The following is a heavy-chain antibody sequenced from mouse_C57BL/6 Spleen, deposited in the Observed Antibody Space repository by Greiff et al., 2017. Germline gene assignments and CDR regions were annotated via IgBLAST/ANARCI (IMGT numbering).Heavy chain of an antibody. CDR1: GYAFSSSW. V-gene: IGHV1-82*01. J-gene: IGHJ3*01. D-gene: IGHD4-1*01. CDR2: IYPGDGDT. CDR3: ARGGGLGPFAY. Sequence: QVQLKESGPELVKPGASVKISCKASGYAFSSSWMNWVKQRPGKGLEWIGRIYPGDGDTNYNGKFTGKATLTADISSSTAYMQLSSLTSEDSAVYFCARGGGLGPFAYWGQGTLVTVSA.